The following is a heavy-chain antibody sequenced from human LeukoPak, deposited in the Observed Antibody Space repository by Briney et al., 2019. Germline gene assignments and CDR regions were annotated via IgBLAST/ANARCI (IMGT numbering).Heavy chain of an antibody. CDR3: ATLGF. CDR1: GFKFDEYA. CDR2: ITWNSGSL. J-gene: IGHJ4*02. D-gene: IGHD2-15*01. V-gene: IGHV3-9*01. Sequence: GRSLRLSCAASGFKFDEYAMHWVRQAPGKDLEWVAGITWNSGSLGYADSVKGRFTISRDNAKMSLYLQMNSLRPEDTALYYCATLGFWGQGTLVSVSS.